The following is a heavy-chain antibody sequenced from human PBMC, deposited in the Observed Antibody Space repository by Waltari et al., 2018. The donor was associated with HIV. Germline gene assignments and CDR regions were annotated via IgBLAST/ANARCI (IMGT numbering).Heavy chain of an antibody. V-gene: IGHV4-34*01. CDR1: GGSLRAYY. Sequence: QVRLQQWGTGLLKPSETLSLTCAVYGGSLRAYYWACLRQAPGKGLDWIGEINHSGTTLDSASLRSRVNMSRNTVKNQFALRLSSLSDADTAVYYCAGRTLDPLIPNNCFDFWGQGTLVIVSS. CDR3: AGRTLDPLIPNNCFDF. D-gene: IGHD2-2*02. CDR2: INHSGTT. J-gene: IGHJ5*01.